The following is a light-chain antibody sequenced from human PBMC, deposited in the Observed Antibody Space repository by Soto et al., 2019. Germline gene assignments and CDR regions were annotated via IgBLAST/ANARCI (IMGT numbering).Light chain of an antibody. CDR2: GAS. CDR3: QQYNNWPPV. J-gene: IGKJ1*01. V-gene: IGKV3-15*01. Sequence: EVVMTQSPATLSVSPGERATLTCRASQNVNNNLAWYQQKPGQAPRLLIYGASTRATGIPARFSGSGSGTEFTFTISSLQSEDFAVYHCQQYNNWPPVFGQGTKVDIK. CDR1: QNVNNN.